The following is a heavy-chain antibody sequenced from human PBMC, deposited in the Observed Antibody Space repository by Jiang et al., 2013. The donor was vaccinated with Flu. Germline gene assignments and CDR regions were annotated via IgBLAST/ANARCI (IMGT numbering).Heavy chain of an antibody. V-gene: IGHV4-38-2*02. CDR3: ARATDVYGSGSYIVDV. J-gene: IGHJ6*02. Sequence: GLVKPSETLSLTCTVSGYSISSGYYWGWIRQPPGNGAWSGLGVSIIVGAPTTTRPSKSRVTISVDTSKNQFSLKLSSVTAADTAVYYCARATDVYGSGSYIVDVWGQGTTVTVSS. D-gene: IGHD3-10*01. CDR1: GYSISSGYY. CDR2: SIIVGAP.